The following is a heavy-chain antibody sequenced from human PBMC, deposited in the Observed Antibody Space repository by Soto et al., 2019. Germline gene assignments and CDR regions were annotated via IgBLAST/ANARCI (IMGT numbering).Heavy chain of an antibody. CDR2: ISYDGSNK. J-gene: IGHJ4*02. Sequence: LRLSCAAYGCTFRSYAMHWVRQAPDKGLEWVAVISYDGSNKYYADSVKGRFTISRDNSKNTLYLQMNSLRAEDTAVYYCARVTAVAVWGQGTLVTVSS. CDR1: GCTFRSYA. V-gene: IGHV3-30-3*01. D-gene: IGHD6-19*01. CDR3: ARVTAVAV.